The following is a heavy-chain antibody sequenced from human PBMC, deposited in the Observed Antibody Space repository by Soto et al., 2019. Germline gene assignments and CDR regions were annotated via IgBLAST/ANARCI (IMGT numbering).Heavy chain of an antibody. CDR2: ISSSGSTI. CDR1: GFTFSDYY. CDR3: AQYSIAARRGATHNWFDP. V-gene: IGHV3-11*01. D-gene: IGHD6-6*01. Sequence: GGSLRLSCAASGFTFSDYYMSWIRQAPGKGLEWVSYISSSGSTIYYADSVKGRFTISRDNAKNSLYLQMNSLRAEDTAVYYCAQYSIAARRGATHNWFDPWGQGTLVTVSS. J-gene: IGHJ5*02.